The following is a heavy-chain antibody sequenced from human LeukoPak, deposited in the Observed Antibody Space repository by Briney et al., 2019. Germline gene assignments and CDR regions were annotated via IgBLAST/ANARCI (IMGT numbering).Heavy chain of an antibody. J-gene: IGHJ4*02. CDR2: IRSKAYGGTT. CDR1: GFTFSSYW. V-gene: IGHV3-49*04. CDR3: TRGNIRVDY. Sequence: QPGGSLRLSCAASGFTFSSYWMSWVRQAPGKGLEWVGFIRSKAYGGTTEYAASVKGRFTISRDDSKSIAYLQMNSLRTEDTAVYYCTRGNIRVDYWGQGTLVTVSS. D-gene: IGHD1/OR15-1a*01.